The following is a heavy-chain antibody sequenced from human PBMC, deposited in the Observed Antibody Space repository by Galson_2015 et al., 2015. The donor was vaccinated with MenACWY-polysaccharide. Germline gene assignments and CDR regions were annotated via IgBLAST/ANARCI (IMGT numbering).Heavy chain of an antibody. CDR1: GFTFSRYS. V-gene: IGHV3-30-3*01. CDR2: MSYDGSKK. CDR3: ARGGGYTNYVGGFDY. Sequence: SLRLSCAASGFTFSRYSMHWVRQAPGKGLDWVAVMSYDGSKKHDADSVKGRFTISRDNSRSTLYLQMNDLRTEDTAVYYCARGGGYTNYVGGFDYWGQGTLVTVSS. J-gene: IGHJ4*02. D-gene: IGHD4-11*01.